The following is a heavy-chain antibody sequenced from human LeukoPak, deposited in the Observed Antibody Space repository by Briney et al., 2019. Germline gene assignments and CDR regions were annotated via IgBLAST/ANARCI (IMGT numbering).Heavy chain of an antibody. CDR1: GGTFSSYA. Sequence: VASVKVSCKASGGTFSSYAISWVRQAPGQGLEWMGGIIPIFGTANYAQKFQGRVTITADESTSTAYMELSSLRSEDTAVYYCARGPGRADTPIDYWGQGTLVTVSS. V-gene: IGHV1-69*13. CDR2: IIPIFGTA. J-gene: IGHJ4*02. CDR3: ARGPGRADTPIDY.